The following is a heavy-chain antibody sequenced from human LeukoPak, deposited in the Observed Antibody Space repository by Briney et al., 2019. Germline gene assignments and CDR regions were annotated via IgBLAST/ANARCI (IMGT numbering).Heavy chain of an antibody. D-gene: IGHD1-1*01. CDR1: TFTFSSYS. CDR3: ASSRCTSDNCYGGIDN. J-gene: IGHJ4*02. V-gene: IGHV3-48*04. Sequence: PGGSLRLSCTASTFTFSSYSMNWVRRAPGKGLEWVSHISGGSNKIYYADSVKGRFTISRDNAKNSLYLQMNTLRAEDTAVYYCASSRCTSDNCYGGIDNWGQGTLVTVSS. CDR2: ISGGSNKI.